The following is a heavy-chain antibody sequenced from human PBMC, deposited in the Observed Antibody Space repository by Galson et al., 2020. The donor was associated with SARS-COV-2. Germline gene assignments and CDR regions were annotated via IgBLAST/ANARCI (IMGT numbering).Heavy chain of an antibody. V-gene: IGHV4-34*01. CDR3: ARGRTEITMMVVVITSSSIYFDH. D-gene: IGHD3-22*01. CDR2: ISDSGSI. J-gene: IGHJ4*02. Sequence: SQTLSLTCGVYGGSFSGDFWSWIRQPPGKGLEWLGEISDSGSINYKPSLKSRVTISVDTSKNQFSLKLTSVTAADTAVYYCARGRTEITMMVVVITSSSIYFDHWGEGTLVTVSS. CDR1: GGSFSGDF.